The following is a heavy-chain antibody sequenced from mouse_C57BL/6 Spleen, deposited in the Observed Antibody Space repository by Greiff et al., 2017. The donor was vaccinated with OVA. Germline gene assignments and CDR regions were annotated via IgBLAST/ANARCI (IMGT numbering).Heavy chain of an antibody. CDR1: GFTFTDYY. J-gene: IGHJ4*01. CDR3: ARSSSSGWNYAMDY. V-gene: IGHV7-3*01. CDR2: IRNKANGYTT. D-gene: IGHD3-2*02. Sequence: EVHLVESGGGLVQPGGSLSLSCAASGFTFTDYYMSWVRQPPGKALEWLGFIRNKANGYTTEYSASVKGRFTISRDNSQSILYLQMNALRAEDSATYDCARSSSSGWNYAMDYWGQGTSVTVSS.